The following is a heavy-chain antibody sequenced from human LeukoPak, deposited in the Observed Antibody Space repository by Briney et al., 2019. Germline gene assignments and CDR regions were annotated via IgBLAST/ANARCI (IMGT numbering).Heavy chain of an antibody. Sequence: SETLSLTCTVSGGSISSYYWSWIRQPPGKGLEWIGYIYYSGSTNYNPSLKSRVTISVDTSKNQFSLKLSSVTAADTAVYYCARDGPTRFEAGDSYWGQGTLVTVSS. D-gene: IGHD2-21*01. CDR2: IYYSGST. V-gene: IGHV4-59*01. CDR1: GGSISSYY. J-gene: IGHJ4*02. CDR3: ARDGPTRFEAGDSY.